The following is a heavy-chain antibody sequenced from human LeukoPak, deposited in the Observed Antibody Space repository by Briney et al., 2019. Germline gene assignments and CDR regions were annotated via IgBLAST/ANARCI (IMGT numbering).Heavy chain of an antibody. CDR3: ARRPAYGDY. Sequence: ASVKVSCKAYGYSFTGYYIHWVRQAPGQGLEWMGWISPNSGGTNYAQKFQGRVTMTRDTSISTVYMELSGLRSDDTAVYYCARRPAYGDYWGQGTLVTVSS. CDR1: GYSFTGYY. D-gene: IGHD4-17*01. J-gene: IGHJ4*02. CDR2: ISPNSGGT. V-gene: IGHV1-2*02.